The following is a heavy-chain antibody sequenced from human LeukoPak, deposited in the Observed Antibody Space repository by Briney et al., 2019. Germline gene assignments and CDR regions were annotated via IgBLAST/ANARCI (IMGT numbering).Heavy chain of an antibody. J-gene: IGHJ3*02. V-gene: IGHV1-2*02. CDR3: AFAGSYWDGFDI. Sequence: ASVKVSCKASGYTFTDYYMHWVRQAPGQGLEWMGWINPNSGGTNYAQKFQGRVTMTSDMSTSTVYMELSSLSSEDTAVYYCAFAGSYWDGFDIWGQGTMVTVSS. D-gene: IGHD1-26*01. CDR2: INPNSGGT. CDR1: GYTFTDYY.